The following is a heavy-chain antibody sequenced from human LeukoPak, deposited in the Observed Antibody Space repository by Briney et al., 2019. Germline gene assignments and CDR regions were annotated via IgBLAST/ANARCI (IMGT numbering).Heavy chain of an antibody. CDR3: ARVARGGIVVVPAAMHY. D-gene: IGHD2-2*01. CDR2: ISYDGSNK. Sequence: GRSLRLSCAASGFTFSSYAMHWIRQAPGKGLEWVAAISYDGSNKYYADSVKGRFTISRDNSKNTLYLQMNSLRAEDTAVYYCARVARGGIVVVPAAMHYWGQGTLVTVSS. V-gene: IGHV3-30*04. J-gene: IGHJ4*02. CDR1: GFTFSSYA.